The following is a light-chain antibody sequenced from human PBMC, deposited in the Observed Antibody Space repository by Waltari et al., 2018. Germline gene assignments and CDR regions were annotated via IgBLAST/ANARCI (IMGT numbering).Light chain of an antibody. CDR2: QVS. J-gene: IGKJ2*01. V-gene: IGKV2-30*01. CDR1: QSLVYIDGKTY. Sequence: EVVMTQAPLSLSVTLGQPASISCRSTQSLVYIDGKTYLNWFHQAPGQPPRRLVYQVSSRDPGVPVRFSGSGSGADFTLQISSVESEDVGLYYCMQGTDGPYTFGQGTRLEI. CDR3: MQGTDGPYT.